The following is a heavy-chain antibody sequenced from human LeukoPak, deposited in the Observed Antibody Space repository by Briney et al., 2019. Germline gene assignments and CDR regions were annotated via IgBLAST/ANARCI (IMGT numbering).Heavy chain of an antibody. J-gene: IGHJ4*02. D-gene: IGHD3-3*01. CDR3: ARDPEGHGYYFDY. Sequence: SDTLSLTCTVSGGSTSNYFCTWLRHSAGKGLEWIGRIHTSGSTNYNPSLTSRVSMSVDTSKNQFSLKLSSVTAADTAVYYCARDPEGHGYYFDYWGQGALVTVSS. CDR2: IHTSGST. CDR1: GGSTSNYF. V-gene: IGHV4-4*07.